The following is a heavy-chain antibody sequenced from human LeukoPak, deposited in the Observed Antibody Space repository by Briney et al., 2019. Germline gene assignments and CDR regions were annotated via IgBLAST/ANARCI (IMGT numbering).Heavy chain of an antibody. CDR2: INHSGST. D-gene: IGHD3-22*01. Sequence: SETLSLTCAVYGGSFSGYYWSWNRQPPGKGLEWIGEINHSGSTNYNPSLKSRVTISVDTSKNQFSLKLSSVTAADTAVYYCARGRYSSGYYRYWYFDLWGRGTLVTVSS. V-gene: IGHV4-34*01. CDR1: GGSFSGYY. CDR3: ARGRYSSGYYRYWYFDL. J-gene: IGHJ2*01.